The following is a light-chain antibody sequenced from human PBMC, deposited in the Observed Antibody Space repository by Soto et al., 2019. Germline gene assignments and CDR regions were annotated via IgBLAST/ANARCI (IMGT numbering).Light chain of an antibody. V-gene: IGLV1-40*01. CDR3: QSYDSSLSGYV. CDR2: GNS. Sequence: QSVLTQPPSVSGAPGQRVTISCTGSSSNIGAGYDVHWYQQLPGTAPKLLIYGNSNRPSGVPDRFCGSKSGTSASLAITGLQAEDEADYYCQSYDSSLSGYVFGTGTKVTVL. CDR1: SSNIGAGYD. J-gene: IGLJ1*01.